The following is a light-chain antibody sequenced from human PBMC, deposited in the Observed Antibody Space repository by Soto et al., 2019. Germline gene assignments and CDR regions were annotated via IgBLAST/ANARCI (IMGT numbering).Light chain of an antibody. Sequence: SGLRQPGSGCGSPGQSTTISCTETSRDVCGSNYGSSYQYRPHRCPKLLIYEVRYRPSGVSSRFSGSKSGNTASLTLSGLQAEDEADYSCSSSTSSNTPAVFVLGTKVNVL. CDR2: EVR. CDR3: SSSTSSNTPAV. CDR1: SRDVCGSNY. J-gene: IGLJ1*01. V-gene: IGLV2-14*01.